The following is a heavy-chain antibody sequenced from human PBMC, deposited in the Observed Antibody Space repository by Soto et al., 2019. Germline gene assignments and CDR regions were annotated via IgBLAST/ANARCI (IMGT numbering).Heavy chain of an antibody. V-gene: IGHV3-23*01. Sequence: GGSLRLSCAVSGYTFSSFDMSWVRQAPGKGLEWVSTISGSGGGTNYADSVKGRFTIPRDISTYTVYLQMNSLRAEDTAVYYCAHRTGFDYWGQGALVTVSS. J-gene: IGHJ4*02. CDR2: ISGSGGGT. CDR3: AHRTGFDY. CDR1: GYTFSSFD.